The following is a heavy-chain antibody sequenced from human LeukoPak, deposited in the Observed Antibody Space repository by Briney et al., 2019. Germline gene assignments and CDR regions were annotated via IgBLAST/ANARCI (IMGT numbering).Heavy chain of an antibody. CDR1: GYSISSGYY. D-gene: IGHD6-6*01. CDR3: ARTYSSSSFFDY. CDR2: IYHSGST. V-gene: IGHV4-38-2*01. Sequence: SETLSLTCAVSGYSISSGYYWGWIRQPPGKGLEWIGSIYHSGSTYYDPSLKSRVTISVDTSKNQFSLKLSSVTAADTAVYYCARTYSSSSFFDYWGQGTLVTVSS. J-gene: IGHJ4*02.